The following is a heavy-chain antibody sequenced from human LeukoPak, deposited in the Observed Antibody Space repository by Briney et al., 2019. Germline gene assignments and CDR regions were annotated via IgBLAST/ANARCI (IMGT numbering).Heavy chain of an antibody. CDR2: IYSGGST. Sequence: GGSLRLSCAASGFTFSSYSMSWVRKAAGKGLEWVSVIYSGGSTYYADSVKGRFTISRDTSKNMLYLQLNSLRAEDTAIYYCSRFRWGDYYYYGVDVWGQGTTVTVSS. D-gene: IGHD3-16*01. CDR3: SRFRWGDYYYYGVDV. CDR1: GFTFSSYS. J-gene: IGHJ6*02. V-gene: IGHV3-53*01.